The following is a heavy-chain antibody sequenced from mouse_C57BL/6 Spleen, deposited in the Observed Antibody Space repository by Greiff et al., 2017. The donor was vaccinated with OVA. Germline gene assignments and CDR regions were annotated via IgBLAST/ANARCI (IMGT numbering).Heavy chain of an antibody. V-gene: IGHV2-2*01. D-gene: IGHD2-5*01. CDR1: GFSLTSYG. J-gene: IGHJ4*01. CDR3: ARNPYYSNPYYYAMDY. CDR2: IWSGGST. Sequence: VKLMESGPGLVQPSQSLSITCTVSGFSLTSYGVHWVRQSPGKGLEWLGVIWSGGSTDYNAAFISRLSISKDNSKSQVFFKMNSLQADDTAIYYCARNPYYSNPYYYAMDYWGQGTSVTVSS.